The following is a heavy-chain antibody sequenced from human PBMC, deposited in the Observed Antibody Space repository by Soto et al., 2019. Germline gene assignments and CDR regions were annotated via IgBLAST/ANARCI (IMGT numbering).Heavy chain of an antibody. CDR2: MNPNSGRT. D-gene: IGHD6-19*01. Sequence: QVQLVQSGAEVRKPGASVKVSCKTSGYTFTDYDINWVRQAPGQGLEWVGRMNPNSGRTDDAQNLEGRVTVTRDISISTAYMELSSLGYDDTAVYFCSTWGRNGWYTGFFWGQGTLVTVSS. CDR1: GYTFTDYD. CDR3: STWGRNGWYTGFF. V-gene: IGHV1-8*02. J-gene: IGHJ4*02.